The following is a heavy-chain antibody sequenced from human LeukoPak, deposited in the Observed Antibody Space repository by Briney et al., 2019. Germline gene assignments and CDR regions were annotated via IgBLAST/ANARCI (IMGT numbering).Heavy chain of an antibody. J-gene: IGHJ5*02. D-gene: IGHD4-11*01. Sequence: GRSLRLSCAASGFTFSSYGMHWVRQAPGKGLEWVAVIWYDGSNKYYADSVKGRFTISRDNSKNTLYLQMNSLRAEDTAVYYCARDLSVTTSWFDPWGQGTLATVSS. CDR1: GFTFSSYG. CDR3: ARDLSVTTSWFDP. CDR2: IWYDGSNK. V-gene: IGHV3-33*01.